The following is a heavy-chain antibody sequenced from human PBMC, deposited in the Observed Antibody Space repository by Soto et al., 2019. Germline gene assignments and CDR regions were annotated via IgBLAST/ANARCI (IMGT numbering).Heavy chain of an antibody. CDR1: GGSISSYY. J-gene: IGHJ6*02. CDR2: IYYSGST. V-gene: IGHV4-59*01. Sequence: PSETLSLTCTVSGGSISSYYWSWIRQPPGEGLEWIGYIYYSGSTNYNPSLKSRVTISVDTSKNQFSLKLSSVTAADTAVYYCARDGVSITHKTYSGMDVWGQGTTVTVSS. D-gene: IGHD3-10*01. CDR3: ARDGVSITHKTYSGMDV.